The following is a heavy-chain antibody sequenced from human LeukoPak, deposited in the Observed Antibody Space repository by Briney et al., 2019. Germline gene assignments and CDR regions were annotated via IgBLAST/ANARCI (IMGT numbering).Heavy chain of an antibody. CDR1: GGSISSHY. Sequence: PSETLSLTCGVSGGSISSHYWSWIRQPPGKGLEWIGYIYYSGSTNYNPSLKSRVTISVDTSKNQFSLKLSSVTAADTAVYYCARGTLWFGDEYYFDYWGQGTLVTVSS. V-gene: IGHV4-59*11. CDR3: ARGTLWFGDEYYFDY. D-gene: IGHD3-10*01. CDR2: IYYSGST. J-gene: IGHJ4*02.